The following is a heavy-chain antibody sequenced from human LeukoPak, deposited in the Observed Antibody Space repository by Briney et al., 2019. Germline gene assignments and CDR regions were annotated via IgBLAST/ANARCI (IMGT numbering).Heavy chain of an antibody. CDR3: AKDGRDYVWGSYRRPFDY. CDR1: GFTFSNYA. D-gene: IGHD3-16*02. Sequence: GGSLRLSCAASGFTFSNYATSWVRQAPGKGLEWVSALNGGGSSTYYADSVKGRFTISRDNSKNTLYLQMNSLRAEDTAVYYCAKDGRDYVWGSYRRPFDYWGQGTLVTVSS. CDR2: LNGGGSST. J-gene: IGHJ4*02. V-gene: IGHV3-23*01.